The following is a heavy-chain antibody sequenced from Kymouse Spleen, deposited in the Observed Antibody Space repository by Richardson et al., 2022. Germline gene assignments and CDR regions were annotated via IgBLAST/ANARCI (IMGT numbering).Heavy chain of an antibody. CDR1: GFTFSSYA. J-gene: IGHJ6*02. CDR2: ISGSGGST. Sequence: EVQLVESGGGLVQPGGSLRLSCAASGFTFSSYAMSWVRQAPGKGLEWVSAISGSGGSTYYADSVKGRFTISRDNSKNTLYLQMNSLRAEDTAVYYCAKETLDILTGSPSYYYYGMDVWGQGTTVTVSS. CDR3: AKETLDILTGSPSYYYYGMDV. V-gene: IGHV3-23*04. D-gene: IGHD3-9*01.